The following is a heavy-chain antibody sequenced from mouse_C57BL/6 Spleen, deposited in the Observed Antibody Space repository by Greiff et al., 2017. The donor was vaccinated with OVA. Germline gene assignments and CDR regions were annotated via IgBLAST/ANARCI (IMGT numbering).Heavy chain of an antibody. Sequence: EVNVVESGGGLVKPGGSLKLSCAASGFTFSSYAMSWVRQTPKKRLEWVATISDGGSYTYYPDNVKGRFTISRDNAKNNLYLQMSHLKSEDTAMYYCARDNGYSYYFDYWGQGTTLTVSS. CDR3: ARDNGYSYYFDY. CDR2: ISDGGSYT. V-gene: IGHV5-4*01. CDR1: GFTFSSYA. J-gene: IGHJ2*01. D-gene: IGHD2-3*01.